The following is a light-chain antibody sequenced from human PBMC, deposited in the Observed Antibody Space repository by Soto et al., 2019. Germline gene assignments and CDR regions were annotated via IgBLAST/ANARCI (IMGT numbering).Light chain of an antibody. CDR2: GAS. V-gene: IGKV1-27*01. J-gene: IGKJ1*01. Sequence: DIQMTQSPSSLSASVGDRVTITCRASEDISNYLAWYQQKPGKVPKLLIYGASTLQSGVPSRFSGSGSGTHFPLTIRSLQHDDFATYYCQKNSTAPWTVGQGTK. CDR3: QKNSTAPWT. CDR1: EDISNY.